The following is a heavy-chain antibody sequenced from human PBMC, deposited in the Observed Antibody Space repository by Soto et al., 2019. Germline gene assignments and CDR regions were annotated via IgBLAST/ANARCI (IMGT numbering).Heavy chain of an antibody. Sequence: EVQLVESGGGLVQPGGSLRLSCAASGFTFSSYSMNWVRQAPGKGLEWVSYISSSSSTIYYADSVKGRFTISRDNAKNSLYLQRNSLRAEDTAVYYCARGAYYYDRSGLSYWGQGTLVTVSS. CDR2: ISSSSSTI. D-gene: IGHD3-22*01. J-gene: IGHJ4*02. V-gene: IGHV3-48*01. CDR1: GFTFSSYS. CDR3: ARGAYYYDRSGLSY.